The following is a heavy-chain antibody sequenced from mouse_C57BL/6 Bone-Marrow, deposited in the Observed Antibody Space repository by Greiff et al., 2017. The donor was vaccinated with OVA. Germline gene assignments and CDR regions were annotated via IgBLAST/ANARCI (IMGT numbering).Heavy chain of an antibody. D-gene: IGHD1-1*01. CDR3: AGFITTVVASDY. V-gene: IGHV1-22*01. CDR2: INPNNGGT. J-gene: IGHJ2*01. Sequence: VQLQQSGPELVKPGASVKMSCKASGYTFTDYNMHWVKQSHGKSLEWIGYINPNNGGTSYNQKFKGKATLTVNKSSSTAYMELRSLTSEDSAVYYCAGFITTVVASDYWGQGTTLTVSS. CDR1: GYTFTDYN.